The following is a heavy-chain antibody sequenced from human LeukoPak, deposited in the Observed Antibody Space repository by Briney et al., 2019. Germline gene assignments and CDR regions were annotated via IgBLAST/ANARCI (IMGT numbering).Heavy chain of an antibody. CDR2: THFSGSP. V-gene: IGHV4-59*11. J-gene: IGHJ4*02. CDR3: ARAKAADSFDY. CDR1: GGSPSRHS. D-gene: IGHD6-13*01. Sequence: SETLSLTSSLSGGSPSRHSWRCSPHPPREGVEWIDYTHFSGSPNYNPCRKSLSTASLNRAKNQITLTLTSVTAADTAVDFCARAKAADSFDYWGQGTLVTVSS.